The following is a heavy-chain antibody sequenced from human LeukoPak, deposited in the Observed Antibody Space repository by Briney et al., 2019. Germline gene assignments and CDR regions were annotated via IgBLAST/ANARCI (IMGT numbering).Heavy chain of an antibody. CDR2: IYSGGST. D-gene: IGHD4-17*01. Sequence: GGSLRLSCAASGFTVSSNYMSWVRQAPGKGLEWVSVIYSGGSTYYADSVKGRFTISRDNSKNTLYLQMNSLRAEDTAVYYCARGTVNYGDYGYAFDIWGRGTMVTVSS. CDR3: ARGTVNYGDYGYAFDI. V-gene: IGHV3-53*01. CDR1: GFTVSSNY. J-gene: IGHJ3*02.